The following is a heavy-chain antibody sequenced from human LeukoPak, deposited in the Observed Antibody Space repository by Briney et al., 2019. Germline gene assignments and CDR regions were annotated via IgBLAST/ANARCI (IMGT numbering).Heavy chain of an antibody. V-gene: IGHV3-23*01. D-gene: IGHD1-26*01. J-gene: IGHJ4*02. CDR3: AKDPRGGGRLDPRGFYYFDY. CDR2: ISGSGGST. CDR1: GFTFSDAC. Sequence: GGSLRLSCRASGFTFSDACMSWVRQAPGKGLEWVSAISGSGGSTYYADSVKGRFTISRDNSKNTLYLQMNSLRAEDTAVYYCAKDPRGGGRLDPRGFYYFDYWGQGTLVTVSS.